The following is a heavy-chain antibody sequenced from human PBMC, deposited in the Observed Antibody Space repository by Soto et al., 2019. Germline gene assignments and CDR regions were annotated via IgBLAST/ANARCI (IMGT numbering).Heavy chain of an antibody. CDR2: IYYSGST. J-gene: IGHJ4*02. D-gene: IGHD6-19*01. V-gene: IGHV4-31*03. CDR1: GGYISSGGYY. CDR3: AGLAVAGTWYFDY. Sequence: SETLSLTCTVSGGYISSGGYYWSWIRQHPGKGLEWIGYIYYSGSTYYNPSLKSRVTISVDTSKNQFSLKLSSVTAADTAVYYCAGLAVAGTWYFDYWGQGTLVTVSS.